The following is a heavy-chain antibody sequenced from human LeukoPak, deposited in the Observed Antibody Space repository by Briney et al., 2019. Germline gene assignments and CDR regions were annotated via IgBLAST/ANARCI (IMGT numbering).Heavy chain of an antibody. D-gene: IGHD6-13*01. J-gene: IGHJ4*02. CDR2: INHSGST. V-gene: IGHV4-34*01. Sequence: YXWSWIRQPPGKGLEWIGEINHSGSTNYNPSLKSRVTISVDTSKNQFSLKLSSVTAADTAVYYCARDPYSSSWNRNYYFDYWGQGTLVTVSS. CDR1: YX. CDR3: ARDPYSSSWNRNYYFDY.